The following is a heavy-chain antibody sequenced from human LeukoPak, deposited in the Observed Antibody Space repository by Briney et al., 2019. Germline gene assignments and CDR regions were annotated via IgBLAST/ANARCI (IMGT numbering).Heavy chain of an antibody. D-gene: IGHD6-19*01. CDR1: GFTFSNYD. J-gene: IGHJ4*02. V-gene: IGHV3-48*01. CDR3: ARYLGGWSFDY. Sequence: GGSLRLSCAASGFTFSNYDMIWVRQAPGKGLEWVSYISRTSHTIYYADSVKGRFTISRDNAKNSLYLQMNSLRVEDTAVYSCARYLGGWSFDYWGQGTLVTVFS. CDR2: ISRTSHTI.